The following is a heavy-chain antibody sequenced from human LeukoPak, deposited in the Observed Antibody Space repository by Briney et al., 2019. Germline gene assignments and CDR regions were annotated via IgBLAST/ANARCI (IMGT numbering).Heavy chain of an antibody. D-gene: IGHD2-2*01. Sequence: GGSLRLSCAASGFTFSSYSMNWVRQAPGKGLEWVSSISSSSSYIYYADSVKGRFTISRDNAKNSLYLQMNSLRAEDTAVYYCARIVVPAAMRGGWFDPWGQGTLVTVSS. J-gene: IGHJ5*02. CDR3: ARIVVPAAMRGGWFDP. V-gene: IGHV3-21*01. CDR2: ISSSSSYI. CDR1: GFTFSSYS.